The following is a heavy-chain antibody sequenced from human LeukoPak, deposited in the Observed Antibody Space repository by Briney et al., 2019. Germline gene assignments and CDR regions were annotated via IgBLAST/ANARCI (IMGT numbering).Heavy chain of an antibody. CDR3: ARNEYSSTWYGIDY. CDR1: GFTFSTYW. Sequence: GGSLRLSCAASGFTFSTYWMHWVRQAPGKGLVWVSRINSDGSSTNYADSVEGRFTISRDNAKNTLYLQMNSLRAEDTAVYYCARNEYSSTWYGIDYWGQGTLVTVSS. V-gene: IGHV3-74*01. CDR2: INSDGSST. D-gene: IGHD6-13*01. J-gene: IGHJ4*02.